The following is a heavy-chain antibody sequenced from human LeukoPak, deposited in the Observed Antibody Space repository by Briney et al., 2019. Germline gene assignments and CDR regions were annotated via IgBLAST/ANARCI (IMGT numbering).Heavy chain of an antibody. J-gene: IGHJ6*03. V-gene: IGHV1-2*02. CDR3: ARGVTVGATMYYYYYMDV. Sequence: ASVKVSCKASGYTFTGHYMHWVRQAPGQGLEWMGWINPNSGGTNYAQKFQGRVTMTRDTSISTAYMELSRLRSDDTAVYYCARGVTVGATMYYYYYMDVWGKGTTVTVSS. CDR1: GYTFTGHY. CDR2: INPNSGGT. D-gene: IGHD1-26*01.